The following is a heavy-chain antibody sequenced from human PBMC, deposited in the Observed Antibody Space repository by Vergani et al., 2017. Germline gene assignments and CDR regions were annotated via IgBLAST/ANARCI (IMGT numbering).Heavy chain of an antibody. Sequence: QVQLVQSGAEVKKPGSSVKVSCKASGGTFSSYAISWVRQAPGQGLEWMGGIIPIFGTANYAQKFQGRVTITADESTSTAYMERSSLRSEDTAVYYSARAEIVVVPAAMGDYYYYYMDVWGKGTTVTVSS. J-gene: IGHJ6*03. V-gene: IGHV1-69*12. CDR2: IIPIFGTA. CDR1: GGTFSSYA. CDR3: ARAEIVVVPAAMGDYYYYYMDV. D-gene: IGHD2-2*01.